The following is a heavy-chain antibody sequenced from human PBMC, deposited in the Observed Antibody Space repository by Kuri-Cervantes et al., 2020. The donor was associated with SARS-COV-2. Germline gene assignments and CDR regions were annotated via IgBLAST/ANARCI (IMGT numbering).Heavy chain of an antibody. D-gene: IGHD3-10*01. CDR1: GFTFSSYA. CDR3: AKDRSLGFGELGGMDV. V-gene: IGHV3-23*01. Sequence: GESLKISCAASGFTFSSYAMSWVRQAPGKGLEWVSAISGSGGSTYYADSVKGRFTISRDNSKNTLYLQMNSLRAEDTAVYYCAKDRSLGFGELGGMDVWGPGTTVTVSS. CDR2: ISGSGGST. J-gene: IGHJ6*02.